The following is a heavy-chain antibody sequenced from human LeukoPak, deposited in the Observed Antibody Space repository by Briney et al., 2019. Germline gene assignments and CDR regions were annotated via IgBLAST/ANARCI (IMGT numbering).Heavy chain of an antibody. Sequence: GGSLRLSCAASGFTFSSYWMSWVLQALGKGLEWVANIKQDGSEKHFGDSVKGRFTISRDNAKKSLYLQMNSLRAEDTAVYYCARDLNIVVVPAHGMDVWGQGTTVTVSS. CDR3: ARDLNIVVVPAHGMDV. D-gene: IGHD2-2*01. CDR2: IKQDGSEK. J-gene: IGHJ6*02. V-gene: IGHV3-7*01. CDR1: GFTFSSYW.